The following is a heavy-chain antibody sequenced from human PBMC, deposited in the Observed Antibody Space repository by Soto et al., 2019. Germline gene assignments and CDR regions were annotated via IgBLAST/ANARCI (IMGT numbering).Heavy chain of an antibody. CDR2: INHSGST. V-gene: IGHV4-34*01. J-gene: IGHJ4*02. Sequence: PSETLSLTCAVYGGSFSGYYWSWIRQPPGKGLEWIGEINHSGSTNYNPSLKSRVTISVDKSKNQFSLKLSSVTAADTAVYYCARSIYGDYVSSSILDYWGQGTLVTVSS. CDR1: GGSFSGYY. D-gene: IGHD4-17*01. CDR3: ARSIYGDYVSSSILDY.